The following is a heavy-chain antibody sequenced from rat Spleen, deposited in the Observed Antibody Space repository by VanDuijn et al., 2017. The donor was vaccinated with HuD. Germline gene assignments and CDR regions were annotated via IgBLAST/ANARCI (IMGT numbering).Heavy chain of an antibody. V-gene: IGHV5-29*01. CDR1: GFTFSNYG. Sequence: EVQLVESGGGLVQPGRSLKLSCAASGFTFSNYGMAWVRQAPTKGLEWVASITNTGGSTYYPDSVKGRFTISRENAKSTLSLQMDSLRSEDTATYYCARHVYGGYSEGYFDYWGQGVMVTVSS. CDR3: ARHVYGGYSEGYFDY. CDR2: ITNTGGST. J-gene: IGHJ2*01. D-gene: IGHD1-11*01.